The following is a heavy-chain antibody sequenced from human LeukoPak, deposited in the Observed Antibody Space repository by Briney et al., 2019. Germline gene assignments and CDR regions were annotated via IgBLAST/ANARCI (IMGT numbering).Heavy chain of an antibody. CDR3: ARVPVSGPGARFDY. J-gene: IGHJ4*02. V-gene: IGHV1-18*01. CDR2: ISAYNGNT. Sequence: ASVKVSCKASGYTFPRYGISWVRQAPGQGLEWMAWISAYNGNTDYAQKLQGRVTVTTDTSTSTAYMELRSLRSDDTAVYYCARVPVSGPGARFDYWGQGTLVTVSS. D-gene: IGHD4-11*01. CDR1: GYTFPRYG.